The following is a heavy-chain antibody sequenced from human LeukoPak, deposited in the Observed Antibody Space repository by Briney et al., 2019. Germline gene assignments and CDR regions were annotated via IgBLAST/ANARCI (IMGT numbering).Heavy chain of an antibody. Sequence: GRSLRLPCAASGFTFSSHWMSWVRQAPGKGLEWVANINQDGSEKYYVDSVKGRFTISRDNARNSLYLQMNSLRAEDTAVYFCARDGVATGIYFDYWGQGTLVTVSS. CDR3: ARDGVATGIYFDY. CDR1: GFTFSSHW. J-gene: IGHJ4*02. D-gene: IGHD2/OR15-2a*01. CDR2: INQDGSEK. V-gene: IGHV3-7*04.